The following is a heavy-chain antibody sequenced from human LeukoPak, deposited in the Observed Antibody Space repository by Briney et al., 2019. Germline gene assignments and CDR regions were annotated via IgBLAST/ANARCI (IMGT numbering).Heavy chain of an antibody. CDR3: ARRTLSGYYLEYDY. V-gene: IGHV1-18*01. CDR2: ISAYNSNT. J-gene: IGHJ4*02. D-gene: IGHD3-22*01. CDR1: GYTFTSYG. Sequence: ASVKVSCKASGYTFTSYGISWVRQAPGQGLEWMGWISAYNSNTNYAQKLQGRVTMTTDTSTSTAYMELRSLRSDDTAVYYCARRTLSGYYLEYDYWGQGTLVTVSS.